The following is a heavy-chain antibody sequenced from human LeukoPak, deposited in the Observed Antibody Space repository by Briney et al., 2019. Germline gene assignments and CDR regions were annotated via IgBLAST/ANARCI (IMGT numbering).Heavy chain of an antibody. CDR1: GFTFSDYY. Sequence: NPGGSLRLSCAASGFTFSDYYMSWIRQAPGKGLEWVSYISSSGSTIYYADSVKGRFTISRDNAKNSLYLQMNSLRVEDTAVYYCASAGLLTLSSTRAMGDYWGQGTLVTVSS. D-gene: IGHD2-2*01. V-gene: IGHV3-11*04. J-gene: IGHJ4*02. CDR3: ASAGLLTLSSTRAMGDY. CDR2: ISSSGSTI.